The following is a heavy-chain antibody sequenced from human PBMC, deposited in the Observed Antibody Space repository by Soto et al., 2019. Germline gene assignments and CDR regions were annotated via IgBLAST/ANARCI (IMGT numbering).Heavy chain of an antibody. D-gene: IGHD6-6*01. Sequence: QVQLVQPGPEVKKPGASVKVSCKASGYTFTSNDITWLQQATGQGLEWMGWMNPNSGNTGYAQKFQGRVTMTRNTSISTAYMELSSLRSEDTAVYYCARGLPVGSSSSLSQGFDPWGQGTLVTVSS. J-gene: IGHJ5*02. CDR2: MNPNSGNT. CDR3: ARGLPVGSSSSLSQGFDP. V-gene: IGHV1-8*01. CDR1: GYTFTSND.